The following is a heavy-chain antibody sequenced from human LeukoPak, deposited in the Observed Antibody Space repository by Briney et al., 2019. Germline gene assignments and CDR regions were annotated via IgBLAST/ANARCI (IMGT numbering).Heavy chain of an antibody. V-gene: IGHV3-43*02. CDR3: GTWAFYHGLDV. CDR2: IRADGGRT. D-gene: IGHD2/OR15-2a*01. Sequence: GGSLRLSCAASGFSFGDYAMHWVRQAPGKGLEWVSLIRADGGRTYYADSENGRFTISRDNSKNSLYLQMNSLRIDDTALYYCGTWAFYHGLDVWGQGTTVTVSS. CDR1: GFSFGDYA. J-gene: IGHJ6*02.